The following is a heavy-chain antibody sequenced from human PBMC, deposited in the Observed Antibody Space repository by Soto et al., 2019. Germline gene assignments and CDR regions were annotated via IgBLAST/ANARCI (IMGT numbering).Heavy chain of an antibody. V-gene: IGHV3-48*02. CDR3: ARGIQGHFYDHSGYMY. Sequence: EVQLVESGGGMVQPGGSLRLSCAASGFTFSSYSMNWVRQAPGKRLEWISYISTSSSSIYYADSVKGRFTISRDNAKNSLYLQMNSLRDEDTAVYYCARGIQGHFYDHSGYMYWGQGAFVYVSS. CDR1: GFTFSSYS. CDR2: ISTSSSSI. J-gene: IGHJ4*02. D-gene: IGHD3-22*01.